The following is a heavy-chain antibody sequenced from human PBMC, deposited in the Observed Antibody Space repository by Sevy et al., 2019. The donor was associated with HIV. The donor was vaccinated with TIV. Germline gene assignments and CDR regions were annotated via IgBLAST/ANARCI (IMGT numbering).Heavy chain of an antibody. Sequence: GGSLRLSCAASGFIFNNYDMYWIRQAPGKGLEWVATVSYDGADKDYADIVKGRFTISRDSSRSMLYLQMSSLRPEDTSVYFCAKDMVDCSGGTCYSGAVPPFESWGQGTLVTVSS. D-gene: IGHD2-15*01. V-gene: IGHV3-30*18. J-gene: IGHJ4*02. CDR3: AKDMVDCSGGTCYSGAVPPFES. CDR1: GFIFNNYD. CDR2: VSYDGADK.